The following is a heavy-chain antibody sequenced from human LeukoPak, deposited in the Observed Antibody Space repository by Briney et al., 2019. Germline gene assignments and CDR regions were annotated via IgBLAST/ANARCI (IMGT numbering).Heavy chain of an antibody. CDR3: ARAGIAAAGPGFDY. Sequence: SETLSLTCTVSGYSISSGYYWGWIQQSPGKGLEWIGSIYHSGSTYYNPSLKSRVTMSVDTSKNQFTLKLSSVTAADTAVYYCARAGIAAAGPGFDYWGQGTLVTVSS. CDR2: IYHSGST. V-gene: IGHV4-38-2*02. D-gene: IGHD6-13*01. CDR1: GYSISSGYY. J-gene: IGHJ4*02.